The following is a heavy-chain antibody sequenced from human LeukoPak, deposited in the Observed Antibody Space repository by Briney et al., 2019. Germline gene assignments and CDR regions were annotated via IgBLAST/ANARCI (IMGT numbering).Heavy chain of an antibody. D-gene: IGHD2-15*01. V-gene: IGHV3-23*01. CDR3: ARQLGYCSDGNCYFDY. CDR1: GFTSSSYA. CDR2: ISGSGGST. Sequence: HPGGSLRLSCAASGFTSSSYAMSWVRQAPGKGLEWVSAISGSGGSTYYADSVKGRFHISRDNSKNTLYLQKNRARAEDTAVYFCARQLGYCSDGNCYFDYWGQGTLVTVS. J-gene: IGHJ4*02.